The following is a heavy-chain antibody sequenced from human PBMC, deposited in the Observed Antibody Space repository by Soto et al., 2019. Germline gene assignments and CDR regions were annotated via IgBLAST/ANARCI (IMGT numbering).Heavy chain of an antibody. D-gene: IGHD6-19*01. CDR1: GYSISGGSY. CDR3: AKAHVMVVAGSTVYD. CDR2: LSHGGTT. J-gene: IGHJ1*01. Sequence: SETPSLASSLPGYSISGGSYCRWICQSTGKGPEWIEGLSHGGTTFYNPSLNSRLTVSVDKSYNQYHLQLWSVTAADMAVYYCAKAHVMVVAGSTVYDWGPGAVVTVSS. V-gene: IGHV4-38-2*02.